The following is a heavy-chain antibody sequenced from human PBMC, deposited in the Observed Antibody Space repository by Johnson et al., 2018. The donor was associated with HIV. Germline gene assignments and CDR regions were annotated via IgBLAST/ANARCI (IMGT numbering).Heavy chain of an antibody. Sequence: QVQLVESGGGVVQPGRSLRLSYAASGFTFSSYAMHWVRQAPGKGLEWVAVISYDGSNKYYADSVKGRFTISRDNSKNTLYLQMNSLRAEDTAVYYCARVATHAFDIWGQGTMVTVSS. V-gene: IGHV3-30-3*01. CDR1: GFTFSSYA. CDR2: ISYDGSNK. D-gene: IGHD1-26*01. J-gene: IGHJ3*02. CDR3: ARVATHAFDI.